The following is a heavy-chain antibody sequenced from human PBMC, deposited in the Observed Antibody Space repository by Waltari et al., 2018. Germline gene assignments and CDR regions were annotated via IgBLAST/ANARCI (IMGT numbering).Heavy chain of an antibody. Sequence: QVQLVQSGAEVKKPGASVKVSCKASGYTFTGYYMHWVRQAPGQGLEWMGRSNPTSGGTNYAQKFQGRVTMTRDTSISTAYMELSRLRSDDTAVYYCARTEYYDSSGYYRRADFDYWGQGTLVTVSS. V-gene: IGHV1-2*06. CDR1: GYTFTGYY. CDR3: ARTEYYDSSGYYRRADFDY. J-gene: IGHJ4*02. D-gene: IGHD3-22*01. CDR2: SNPTSGGT.